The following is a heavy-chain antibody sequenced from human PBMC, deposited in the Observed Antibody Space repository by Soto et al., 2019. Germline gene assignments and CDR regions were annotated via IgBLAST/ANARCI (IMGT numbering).Heavy chain of an antibody. V-gene: IGHV3-7*03. D-gene: IGHD2-2*01. CDR1: G. Sequence: GMSWIRKEQGKGLEWVANIKQDGSERYYVDSVKGRFTISRDNAKDSLYLQMNSLRAEDTAVYYCARDDIVVLPATGSDYWGQATLVTVSS. CDR3: ARDDIVVLPATGSDY. J-gene: IGHJ4*02. CDR2: IKQDGSER.